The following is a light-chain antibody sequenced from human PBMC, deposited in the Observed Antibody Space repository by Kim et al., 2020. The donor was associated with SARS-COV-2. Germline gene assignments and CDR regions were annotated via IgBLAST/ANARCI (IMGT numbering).Light chain of an antibody. CDR2: EAS. CDR3: QQYLGT. Sequence: TLTATGGDKATITCQASQRISSWLAWYQQKPGKATKLLVYEASSLENGVPSRFSGSESRTEITLTVRSLRPDDFATYYCQQYLGTFGQGTKVDIK. CDR1: QRISSW. V-gene: IGKV1-5*03. J-gene: IGKJ1*01.